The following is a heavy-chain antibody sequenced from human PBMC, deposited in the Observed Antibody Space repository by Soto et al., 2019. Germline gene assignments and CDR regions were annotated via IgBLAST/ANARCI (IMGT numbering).Heavy chain of an antibody. D-gene: IGHD2-8*01. V-gene: IGHV3-23*01. CDR2: IVSSGGGGST. CDR1: GFTFSSNG. CDR3: AKGDMLLTH. Sequence: GGSLRLSCAASGFTFSSNGMSWVRQAPGKGLEWLSAIVSSGGGGSTYYADSVRGRFTISRDNSKNMLYLQMNGLRAEDTAVYFCAKGDMLLTHWGQGTRVTVSS. J-gene: IGHJ4*02.